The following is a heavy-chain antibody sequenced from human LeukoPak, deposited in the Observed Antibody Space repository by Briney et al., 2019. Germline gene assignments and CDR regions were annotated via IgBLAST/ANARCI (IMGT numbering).Heavy chain of an antibody. D-gene: IGHD2-2*01. CDR2: IYPGDSDT. V-gene: IGHV5-51*04. Sequence: GESLKISCKGSGYSFTSYWIGWVRQMPGKGLEGMGIIYPGDSDTRSNPSFQDHDSISADKPFSTAYLQWSSLKASDTAMYYCARYPPGVPARGGSNYYYYGMDVWGQGTTVTVAS. CDR1: GYSFTSYW. CDR3: ARYPPGVPARGGSNYYYYGMDV. J-gene: IGHJ6*02.